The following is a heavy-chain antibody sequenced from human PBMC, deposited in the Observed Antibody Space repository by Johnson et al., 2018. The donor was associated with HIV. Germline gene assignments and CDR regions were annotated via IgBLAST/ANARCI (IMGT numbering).Heavy chain of an antibody. J-gene: IGHJ3*02. D-gene: IGHD6-6*01. Sequence: VQLVESGGGLVQPGGSLRLSCAASGFTVSSNYMSWVRQAPGKGLEWVSVIYSDGITYYADSVKGRFIISRDNSKNTLYLQMNSLRAGDTAVYYCARIAARPLDAFDIWGQGTMVTVSS. CDR1: GFTVSSNY. V-gene: IGHV3-66*01. CDR2: IYSDGIT. CDR3: ARIAARPLDAFDI.